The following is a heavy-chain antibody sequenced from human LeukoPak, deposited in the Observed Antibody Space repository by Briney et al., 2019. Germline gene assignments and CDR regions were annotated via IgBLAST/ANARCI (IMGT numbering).Heavy chain of an antibody. CDR2: ISAYNGNT. Sequence: ASVKVSCKASGYTFTSYGISWVRQAPGQGLEWIGWISAYNGNTNYAQKLQGRVTMTTDTSTSTAYMELRSLRSDDTAVYYCARGIAVAGTSWFDPWGQGTLVTVSS. CDR3: ARGIAVAGTSWFDP. CDR1: GYTFTSYG. V-gene: IGHV1-18*01. D-gene: IGHD6-19*01. J-gene: IGHJ5*02.